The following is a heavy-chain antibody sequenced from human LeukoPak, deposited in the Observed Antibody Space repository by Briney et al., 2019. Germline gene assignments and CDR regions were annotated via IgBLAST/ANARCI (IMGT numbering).Heavy chain of an antibody. CDR3: ARVIPSDDAFDI. CDR1: GGSFSGYY. Sequence: PSETLSLTCAVYGGSFSGYYWSWIRQPPGKGLEWIGEINHSGSTNYNPSLTSRVTISVDTSKNQFSLKLSSVTAADTAVYYCARVIPSDDAFDIWGQGTMVTVSS. CDR2: INHSGST. J-gene: IGHJ3*02. V-gene: IGHV4-34*01. D-gene: IGHD2-2*01.